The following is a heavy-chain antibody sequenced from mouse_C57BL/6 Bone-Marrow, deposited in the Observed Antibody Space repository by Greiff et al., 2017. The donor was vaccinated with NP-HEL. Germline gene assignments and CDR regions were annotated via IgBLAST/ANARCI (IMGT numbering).Heavy chain of an antibody. Sequence: DVKLVESGGDLVKPGGSLKLSCAASGFTFSSYGMSWVRQTPDKRLEWVATISSGGSYTYYPDSVKGRFTISRDNAKNTLYLQMSSLKSEDTAMYYCARNYYGSSAMDYWGQGTSVTVSS. V-gene: IGHV5-6*02. D-gene: IGHD1-1*01. CDR2: ISSGGSYT. J-gene: IGHJ4*01. CDR3: ARNYYGSSAMDY. CDR1: GFTFSSYG.